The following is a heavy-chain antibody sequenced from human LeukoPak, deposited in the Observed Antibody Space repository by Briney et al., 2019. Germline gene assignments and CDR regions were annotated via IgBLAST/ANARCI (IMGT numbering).Heavy chain of an antibody. CDR3: ARRRYFDGSGYLE. D-gene: IGHD3-22*01. CDR1: GNSVSRSDSY. Sequence: SETLSLTCSVSGNSVSRSDSYWDWIRQPPGKGLEWIGTIYYSGRTYYSPSLRSRVTMSVDPSNNQFSLTLRSVTAADTALYYCARRRYFDGSGYLEWGQGTLLSVSS. J-gene: IGHJ1*01. V-gene: IGHV4-39*01. CDR2: IYYSGRT.